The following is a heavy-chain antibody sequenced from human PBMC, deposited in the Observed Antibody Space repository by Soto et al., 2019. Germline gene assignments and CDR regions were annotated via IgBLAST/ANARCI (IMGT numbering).Heavy chain of an antibody. Sequence: GGSLRLSCAASGFTFSSYWMSWVRQAPGKGLEWVANIKQDGSEKYYVDSVKGRFTISRDNAKNSLYLQMNSLRAEDTALYYCARGDPGYDILTGYYGSDYWGQGTLVTVSS. CDR1: GFTFSSYW. V-gene: IGHV3-7*01. D-gene: IGHD3-9*01. CDR3: ARGDPGYDILTGYYGSDY. CDR2: IKQDGSEK. J-gene: IGHJ4*02.